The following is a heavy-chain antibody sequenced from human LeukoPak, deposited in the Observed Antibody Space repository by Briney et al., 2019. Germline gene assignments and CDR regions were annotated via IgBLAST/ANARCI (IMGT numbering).Heavy chain of an antibody. V-gene: IGHV3-21*01. CDR3: ARDLAGSGSYIDY. CDR1: GFTFSAYS. CDR2: ISSSSSYI. Sequence: PGGSLRLSCVASGFTFSAYSMNWVRQAPGKGLEWVSSISSSSSYIFYADSVKGRFTISRDNAKNSLYLQMNSLRAEDTVVYSCARDLAGSGSYIDYWGQGTLVTVSS. J-gene: IGHJ4*02. D-gene: IGHD3-10*01.